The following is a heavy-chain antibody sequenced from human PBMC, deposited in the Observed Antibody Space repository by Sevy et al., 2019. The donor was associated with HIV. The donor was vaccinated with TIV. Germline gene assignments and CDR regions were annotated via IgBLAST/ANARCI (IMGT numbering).Heavy chain of an antibody. J-gene: IGHJ4*02. Sequence: GGSLRLSCAASGLTLTTTGMSWVRQAPGKGLEWVAGVKSDGTTYYADSVRDRFTVSSDNSKNTLNLQPNSLGADDTAVFYCAGGDTTTINDLDHWGQGTLVTVSS. CDR1: GLTLTTTG. D-gene: IGHD1-1*01. V-gene: IGHV3-53*01. CDR3: AGGDTTTINDLDH. CDR2: VKSDGTT.